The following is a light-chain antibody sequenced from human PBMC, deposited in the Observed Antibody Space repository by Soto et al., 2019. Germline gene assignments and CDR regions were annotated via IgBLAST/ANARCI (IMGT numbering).Light chain of an antibody. V-gene: IGLV2-11*01. CDR1: SSDVGDYNY. CDR2: DVT. CDR3: CSYAGSYSWV. J-gene: IGLJ3*02. Sequence: QSALTQPRPVSGSPGQSVTISCTGTSSDVGDYNYVSWYQQHPGKAPKLMVYDVTKRPSGVPDRFSGSKSGNTASLTISGLQAEDEADYYCCSYAGSYSWVFGGGTQLTVL.